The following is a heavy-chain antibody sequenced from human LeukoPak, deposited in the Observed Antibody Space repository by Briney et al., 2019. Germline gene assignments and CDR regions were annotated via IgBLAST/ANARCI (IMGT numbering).Heavy chain of an antibody. CDR3: ARDFYTDYYSSPGDDFDF. CDR1: GFSFSSKW. V-gene: IGHV3-74*01. J-gene: IGHJ4*02. D-gene: IGHD2-21*01. CDR2: INHDASIR. Sequence: PGGSLRLSCTASGFSFSSKWMHWVRQGPGRGLEWVARINHDASIRSYADSVKARFTNSRDNTKNTLYLQMNSLRAEDTAVYFCARDFYTDYYSSPGDDFDFWGQGTLVTVSS.